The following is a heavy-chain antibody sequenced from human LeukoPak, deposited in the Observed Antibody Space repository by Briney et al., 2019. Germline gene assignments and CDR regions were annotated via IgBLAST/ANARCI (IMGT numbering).Heavy chain of an antibody. Sequence: PGGSLRLSCAASGFTFSSYAMSWVRQAPGKGLEWVSAISGSGGSTYYADSVKGRFTISRDNSKNTLYLQMNSLRAEDTAVYYCARERSSTSYYNWFDPWGQGTLVTVSS. J-gene: IGHJ5*02. CDR3: ARERSSTSYYNWFDP. D-gene: IGHD2-2*01. V-gene: IGHV3-23*01. CDR2: ISGSGGST. CDR1: GFTFSSYA.